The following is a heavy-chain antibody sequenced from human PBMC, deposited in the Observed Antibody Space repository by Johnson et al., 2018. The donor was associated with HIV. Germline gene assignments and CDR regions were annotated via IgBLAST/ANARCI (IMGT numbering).Heavy chain of an antibody. D-gene: IGHD5-24*01. CDR1: GFTVSSNY. V-gene: IGHV3-66*01. CDR3: ARDRAVPDDGYNDYAFDI. J-gene: IGHJ3*02. CDR2: IYSGGST. Sequence: VQLVESGGGVVRPGGSLRLSCAASGFTVSSNYMSWVRQAPGKGLAWVSVIYSGGSTYYADSVKGRFTISRDNSKNTLYLQMNRLRAEATAVYYCARDRAVPDDGYNDYAFDIWGQGTMVTVSS.